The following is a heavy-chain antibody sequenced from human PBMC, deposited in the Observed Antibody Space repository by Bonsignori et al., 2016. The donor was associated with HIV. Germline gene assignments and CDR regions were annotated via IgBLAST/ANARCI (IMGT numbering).Heavy chain of an antibody. V-gene: IGHV3-23*01. J-gene: IGHJ4*02. CDR3: ARAPWWSLSYFDY. CDR2: ISGSGGST. D-gene: IGHD2-15*01. Sequence: WIRQPPGKGLEWVSAISGSGGSTYYADSVKGRFTISRDNSKNTLYLQMNSLRAEDTAVYYCARAPWWSLSYFDYWGQGTLVTVSS.